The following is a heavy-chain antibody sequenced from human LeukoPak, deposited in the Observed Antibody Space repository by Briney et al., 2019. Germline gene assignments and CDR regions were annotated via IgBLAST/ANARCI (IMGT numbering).Heavy chain of an antibody. V-gene: IGHV1-8*01. Sequence: ASVKVSCKASGYTFTSYDINWVRQATGQGLEWMGWMNPNSGNTGYAQKFQGRVTMTRNTSISTAYMELSSLRSEDTAVSYCATKHPIAAAGTVQDYWGQGTLVTVSS. CDR2: MNPNSGNT. CDR3: ATKHPIAAAGTVQDY. CDR1: GYTFTSYD. D-gene: IGHD6-13*01. J-gene: IGHJ4*02.